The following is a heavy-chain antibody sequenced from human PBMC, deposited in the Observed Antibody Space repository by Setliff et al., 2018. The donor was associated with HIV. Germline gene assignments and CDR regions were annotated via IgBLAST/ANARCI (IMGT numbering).Heavy chain of an antibody. CDR3: ARGRSLRFGELWGAYFDY. V-gene: IGHV4-38-2*01. Sequence: SETLSLTCDVSGFSISSRYYWGWIRQSPGKGLEWIGNIYHTGRSYYNPSLNDRATISLDTSKNKFSLKLNSMTAADTAVYYCARGRSLRFGELWGAYFDYWGQGTPVTVSS. J-gene: IGHJ4*02. CDR2: IYHTGRS. CDR1: GFSISSRYY. D-gene: IGHD3-10*01.